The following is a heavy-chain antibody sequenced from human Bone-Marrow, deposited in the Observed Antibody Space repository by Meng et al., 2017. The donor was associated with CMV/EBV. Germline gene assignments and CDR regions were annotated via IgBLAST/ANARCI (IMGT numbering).Heavy chain of an antibody. Sequence: GESLKISCAASGFTFDTYGMHWVRQAPGKRLEWVAFIRHDGSNKFYGDSVKGRFTISRDNSKNSLYMQMNSLRAEDTALYYCAKDSNGIAVPGTLHYFDYWGLGTLVTVSS. CDR2: IRHDGSNK. CDR3: AKDSNGIAVPGTLHYFDY. J-gene: IGHJ4*02. D-gene: IGHD6-13*01. CDR1: GFTFDTYG. V-gene: IGHV3-30*02.